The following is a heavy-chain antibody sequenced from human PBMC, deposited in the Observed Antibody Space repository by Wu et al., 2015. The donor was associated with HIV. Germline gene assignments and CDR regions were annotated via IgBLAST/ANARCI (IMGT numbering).Heavy chain of an antibody. Sequence: QVQLVQSGAEVKKPGSSVKISCTASGDHFISYTVSWVRQVPGQGLEWMGGIIPLFGTTNSAQKFQGRVTISMDESTNTAYMELSSLRSEDTALYYCATVDKTTVDGFDYWGQGTLVTVSS. CDR2: IIPLFGTT. CDR3: ATVDKTTVDGFDY. J-gene: IGHJ4*02. CDR1: GDHFISYT. V-gene: IGHV1-69*05. D-gene: IGHD5-18*01.